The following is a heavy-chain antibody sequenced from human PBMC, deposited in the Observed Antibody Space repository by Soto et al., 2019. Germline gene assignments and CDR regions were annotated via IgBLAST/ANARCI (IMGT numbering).Heavy chain of an antibody. J-gene: IGHJ4*02. CDR2: IKQDGSEK. Sequence: GSLRLSCAASGFTFSSYWMSWVRQAPGKGLEWVANIKQDGSEKYYVDSVKGRFTISRDNAKNSLYLQMNSLRAEDTAVYYCAREGKYDFWRGYPPPPHNDYWGQGTLVTVSS. V-gene: IGHV3-7*01. CDR3: AREGKYDFWRGYPPPPHNDY. CDR1: GFTFSSYW. D-gene: IGHD3-3*01.